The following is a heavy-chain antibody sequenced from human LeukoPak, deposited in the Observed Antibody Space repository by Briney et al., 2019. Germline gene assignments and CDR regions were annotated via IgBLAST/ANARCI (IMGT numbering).Heavy chain of an antibody. CDR1: GYTFTSYD. CDR3: AREYYDTSGTKYALDI. D-gene: IGHD3-22*01. CDR2: IDPDSGGT. V-gene: IGHV1-2*02. Sequence: GASVKVSCKASGYTFTSYDINWVRQAPGRGLEWVGCIDPDSGGTKYAQKFQGRVTMTRDTSISTAYMEMSSLRSDDTAVYYCAREYYDTSGTKYALDIWGQGPTVTVSS. J-gene: IGHJ3*02.